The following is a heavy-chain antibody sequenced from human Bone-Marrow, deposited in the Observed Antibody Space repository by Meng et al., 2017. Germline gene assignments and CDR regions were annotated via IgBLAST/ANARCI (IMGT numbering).Heavy chain of an antibody. Sequence: GSLRLSCAVYGGSFSGYYWSWIRQPPGKGLEWIGEINHSGSTNYNPSLKSRVTISVDTSKNQFSLKLSSVTAADTAVYYCARVPPDYGGNPCDYWGQGTLVTVSS. D-gene: IGHD4-23*01. CDR1: GGSFSGYY. J-gene: IGHJ4*02. CDR3: ARVPPDYGGNPCDY. V-gene: IGHV4-34*01. CDR2: INHSGST.